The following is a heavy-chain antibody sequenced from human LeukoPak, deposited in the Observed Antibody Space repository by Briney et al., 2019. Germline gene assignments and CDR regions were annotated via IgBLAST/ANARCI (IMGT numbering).Heavy chain of an antibody. J-gene: IGHJ4*02. D-gene: IGHD3-22*01. Sequence: GGSLRLSCAASGFTFSSYSMNWVRQAPGKGLEWVSSISSSSSYIYYADSVKGRFTISRDNAKNSLYLQMNSLRAEDTAVYYCARDGTYYYDSSADTFDYWGQGTLVTVSS. CDR2: ISSSSSYI. CDR1: GFTFSSYS. V-gene: IGHV3-21*01. CDR3: ARDGTYYYDSSADTFDY.